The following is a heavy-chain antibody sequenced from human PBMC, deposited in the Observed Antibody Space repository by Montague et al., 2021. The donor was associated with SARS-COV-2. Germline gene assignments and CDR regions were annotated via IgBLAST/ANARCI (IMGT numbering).Heavy chain of an antibody. CDR2: MVYSGRN. V-gene: IGHV4-39*01. Sequence: SETLSLTCTVSGDSINSNTDFWGWVRQPPGKGLEWIGSMVYSGRNFYNGSLRSRLTISVDTSKNQFSLELRAVTAADTGLYYCARHDHTDFGNPNWFDPWGQGTLVTVSS. CDR3: ARHDHTDFGNPNWFDP. J-gene: IGHJ5*02. CDR1: GDSINSNTDF. D-gene: IGHD5-18*01.